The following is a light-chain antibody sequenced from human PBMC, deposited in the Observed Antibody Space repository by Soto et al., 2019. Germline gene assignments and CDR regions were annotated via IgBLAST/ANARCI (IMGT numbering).Light chain of an antibody. V-gene: IGKV1-39*01. CDR1: QSITNS. Sequence: DIQMTQSPSSLSASVGDRVTITCRASQSITNSLNWYQHKPGKAPTLVVYAASSLQSGVPSRFSGSGSGTDFTLTINSLQPEDFATYFCQQGHSMPFTFGPGTKVEIK. CDR2: AAS. J-gene: IGKJ3*01. CDR3: QQGHSMPFT.